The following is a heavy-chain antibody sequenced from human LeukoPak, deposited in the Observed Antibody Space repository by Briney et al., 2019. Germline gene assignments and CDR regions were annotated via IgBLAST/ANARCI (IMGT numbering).Heavy chain of an antibody. Sequence: PGGSLRLSCAASGFTFSDYYMSWIRQAPGKGLEWVSYISSSGSTIYYADSVKGRFTISRDNAKNSLYLQMNSLRAEDTAVYYCASGWYRGHDAFDIWGQGTMVTVSS. CDR1: GFTFSDYY. V-gene: IGHV3-11*04. CDR2: ISSSGSTI. CDR3: ASGWYRGHDAFDI. J-gene: IGHJ3*02. D-gene: IGHD6-19*01.